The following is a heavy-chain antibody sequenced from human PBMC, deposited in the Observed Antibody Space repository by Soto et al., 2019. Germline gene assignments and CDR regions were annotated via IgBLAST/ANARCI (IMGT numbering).Heavy chain of an antibody. Sequence: PSETLSLTCTVSGGSISSYYWSWIRQPPGKGLEWIGYIYDSGSTNYNPSPKSRVTISVDTSKNQFSLKLSTVTAADTAVYYCARGTNTGDWNYFDYWGQGTLVTVSS. D-gene: IGHD7-27*01. J-gene: IGHJ4*02. V-gene: IGHV4-59*08. CDR3: ARGTNTGDWNYFDY. CDR1: GGSISSYY. CDR2: IYDSGST.